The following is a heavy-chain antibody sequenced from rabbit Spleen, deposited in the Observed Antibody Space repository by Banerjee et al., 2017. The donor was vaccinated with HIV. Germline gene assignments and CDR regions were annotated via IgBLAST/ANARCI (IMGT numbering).Heavy chain of an antibody. Sequence: QSLEESGGGLAQPEGSLTLTCTASGFSFSSSYYMCWVRQAPGKGLEWIACIGGAGGGGTAYANWAKGRFTISKISSTTVTLRMTSLTAADRATYFCARDLLGVIGWNFYLWGPGTLVTVS. CDR2: IGGAGGGGT. V-gene: IGHV1S40*01. J-gene: IGHJ4*01. CDR3: ARDLLGVIGWNFYL. CDR1: GFSFSSSYY. D-gene: IGHD1-1*01.